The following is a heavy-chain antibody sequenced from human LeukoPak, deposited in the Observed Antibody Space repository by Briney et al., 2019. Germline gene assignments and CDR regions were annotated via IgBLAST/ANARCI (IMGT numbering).Heavy chain of an antibody. V-gene: IGHV4-34*01. CDR3: ASRMT. CDR2: INHSGST. Sequence: GSLRLSCAASGFTFSSYAMSWIRQPPGKGLEWIGEINHSGSTNYNPSLKSRVTISVDTSKNQFSLKLSSVTAADTAVYYCASRMTWGQGTLVTVSS. J-gene: IGHJ4*02. CDR1: GFTFSSYA. D-gene: IGHD2-15*01.